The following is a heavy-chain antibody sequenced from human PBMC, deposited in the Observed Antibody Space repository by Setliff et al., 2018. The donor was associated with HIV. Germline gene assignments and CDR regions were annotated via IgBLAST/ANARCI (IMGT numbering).Heavy chain of an antibody. CDR2: VYFSGTT. CDR3: ARQYSSSSAHFEY. CDR1: GDSISGSSYY. V-gene: IGHV4-39*01. J-gene: IGHJ4*02. D-gene: IGHD6-13*01. Sequence: PSETLSLTCTVSGDSISGSSYYWGWIRQSPGRELEWLGSVYFSGTTYYNPSLKSRVKVSVNMSQNQFSLKVTSATAADTAVYYCARQYSSSSAHFEYWGQGALVTVSS.